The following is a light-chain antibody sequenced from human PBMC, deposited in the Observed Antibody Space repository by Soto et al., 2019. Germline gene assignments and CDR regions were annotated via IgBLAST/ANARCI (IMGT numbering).Light chain of an antibody. Sequence: DIQMTQSPSTLSASVGDRVTLTCRASQTLSSWLAWYQQKPGKAPKLLIYDVSNLESGVPSRFSGSGSGTEVTLTISSLQPDDFATYYCRQYNSYSLTFRGGTKMEIK. J-gene: IGKJ4*01. CDR3: RQYNSYSLT. CDR1: QTLSSW. CDR2: DVS. V-gene: IGKV1-5*01.